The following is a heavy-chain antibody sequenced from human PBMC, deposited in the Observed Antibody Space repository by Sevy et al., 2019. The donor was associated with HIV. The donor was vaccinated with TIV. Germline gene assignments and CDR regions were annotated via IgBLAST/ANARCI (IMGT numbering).Heavy chain of an antibody. D-gene: IGHD2-21*02. V-gene: IGHV3-11*01. CDR3: AEGGDSGY. Sequence: GGSLRLSCATSVFTFSDYYMSWIRQAPGRGLEWVSFISGSGTTTYYADSVKGRFTISRDNAKKSLYLQMNSLRADDTAVYYCAEGGDSGYWGQGTLVTVSS. CDR2: ISGSGTTT. CDR1: VFTFSDYY. J-gene: IGHJ4*02.